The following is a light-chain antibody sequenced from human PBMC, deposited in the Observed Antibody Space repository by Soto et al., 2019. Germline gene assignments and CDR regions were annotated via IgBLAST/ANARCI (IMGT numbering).Light chain of an antibody. CDR1: SSNIGSNT. J-gene: IGLJ2*01. CDR3: AAWDDSLNGLVV. CDR2: SDN. Sequence: QSVLTQPPSASGTPGQRVTISCSGSSSNIGSNTVNWYQHLPGTAPKLLIYSDNQRPSGVPDRFSGSKSGTSASLAISGLQYEDEAAYYCAAWDDSLNGLVVFGGGTKVTVL. V-gene: IGLV1-44*01.